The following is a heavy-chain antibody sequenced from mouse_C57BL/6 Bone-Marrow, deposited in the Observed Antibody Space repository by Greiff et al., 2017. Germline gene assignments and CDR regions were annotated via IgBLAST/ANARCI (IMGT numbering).Heavy chain of an antibody. Sequence: QVQLQQPGAELVRPGTSVKLSCKASGYTFTSYWMHWVKQRPGQGLEWIGVIDPSDSYTNYNQKFKGKATLTVDTSSSTAYMQRSSLTSEDSAVYYCAREGTVVPFDYWGQGTTLTVSS. D-gene: IGHD1-1*01. CDR1: GYTFTSYW. CDR3: AREGTVVPFDY. CDR2: IDPSDSYT. J-gene: IGHJ2*01. V-gene: IGHV1-59*01.